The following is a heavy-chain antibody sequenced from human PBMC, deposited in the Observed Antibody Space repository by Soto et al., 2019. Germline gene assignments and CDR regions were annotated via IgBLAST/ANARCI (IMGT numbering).Heavy chain of an antibody. CDR1: GFTFSDYW. J-gene: IGHJ3*02. CDR3: ARPLGRRDALHI. CDR2: IKQDASET. Sequence: EVQLVDSGGGLVQPGGSLRLSCAASGFTFSDYWMSWVRQAPGKGLEWVASIKQDASETYYADSVKGRFTISRDNAKNSLSLQINSLRAEDTAVYYCARPLGRRDALHIRGQGTMVTVSS. V-gene: IGHV3-7*01. D-gene: IGHD3-16*01.